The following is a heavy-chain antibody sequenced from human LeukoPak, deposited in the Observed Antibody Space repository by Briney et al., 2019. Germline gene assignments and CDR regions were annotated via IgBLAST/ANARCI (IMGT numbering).Heavy chain of an antibody. D-gene: IGHD3-10*01. CDR3: ARGTPSGVGGVIEDS. CDR2: INPNSGGT. J-gene: IGHJ4*02. Sequence: ASVKVSCKASGYTFTGYYMHWVRQAPGQGLEWMGWINPNSGGTNYAQKFQGRVTMTRDTSISTAYMELSRLRSDDTAVYYCARGTPSGVGGVIEDSWGQGTLVTVSS. CDR1: GYTFTGYY. V-gene: IGHV1-2*02.